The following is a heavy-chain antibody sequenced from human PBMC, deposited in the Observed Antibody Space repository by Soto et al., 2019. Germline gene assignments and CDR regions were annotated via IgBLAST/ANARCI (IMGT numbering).Heavy chain of an antibody. D-gene: IGHD6-13*01. CDR1: GGDINNGGYY. CDR3: ARAPLVEQLEY. Sequence: QVQLQESGPGLVKTSQTLSLTCTVSGGDINNGGYYWSWIRQHPGEGLEWIGHISSSGSIYYVPSLKSRVTISLDTSKNPFSLKLGFVTAADTALYYCARAPLVEQLEYWGQGTLVIVSS. J-gene: IGHJ4*02. CDR2: ISSSGSI. V-gene: IGHV4-31*03.